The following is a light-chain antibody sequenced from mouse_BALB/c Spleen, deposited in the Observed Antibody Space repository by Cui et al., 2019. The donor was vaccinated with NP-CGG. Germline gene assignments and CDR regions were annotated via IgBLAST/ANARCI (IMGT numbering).Light chain of an antibody. CDR3: ALWYSNHWV. V-gene: IGLV1*01. CDR1: TGAVTTSNY. Sequence: DVVTQEYALTTSPGETVTLTCRSSTGAVTTSNYANWVQEKPDHLFTGLIGGTKNRAPGVPARFSGSLIGDKAALTITGAQTEDEAIYFCALWYSNHWVFGGGTKLTVL. CDR2: GTK. J-gene: IGLJ1*01.